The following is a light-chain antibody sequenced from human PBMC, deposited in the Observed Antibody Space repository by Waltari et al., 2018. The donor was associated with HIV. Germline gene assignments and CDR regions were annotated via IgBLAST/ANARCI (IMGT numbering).Light chain of an antibody. CDR2: QSS. Sequence: SYELTQSPSVSVSPGQTASITCSGDNLGDTYVSWYQQKPVQSPVLVIYQSSKRPSEIPGRFSGSNSGDTATLTISGTQAVDEADYYCQAWDSSSAVVFGGGTKLTVL. CDR1: NLGDTY. V-gene: IGLV3-1*01. J-gene: IGLJ2*01. CDR3: QAWDSSSAVV.